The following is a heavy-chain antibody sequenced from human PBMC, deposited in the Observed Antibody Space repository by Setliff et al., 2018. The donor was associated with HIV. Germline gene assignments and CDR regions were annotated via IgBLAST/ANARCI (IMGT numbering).Heavy chain of an antibody. CDR3: ARNPEMAALNYFYYYMDV. J-gene: IGHJ6*03. CDR1: GYTFTGYY. D-gene: IGHD6-19*01. Sequence: GGPVKVSCKASGYTFTGYYMHWVRQAPGQGLEWMGWINPNNGGTNYAQKFQGRVTMTRDTSISTAYMELSSLRSEDTAVYYCARNPEMAALNYFYYYMDVWGKGTTVTVSS. V-gene: IGHV1-2*02. CDR2: INPNNGGT.